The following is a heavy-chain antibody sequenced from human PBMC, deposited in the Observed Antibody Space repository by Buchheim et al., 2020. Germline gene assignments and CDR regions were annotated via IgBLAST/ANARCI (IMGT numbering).Heavy chain of an antibody. J-gene: IGHJ4*02. D-gene: IGHD3-9*01. CDR1: GFTFSSYW. CDR3: VRSPPGASTGYHFDS. V-gene: IGHV3-74*02. CDR2: VNTDGSCT. Sequence: EVRLVESGGGLVQPGGSLRLSCAASGFTFSSYWMHWVRQPRGTGLEWVSCVNTDGSCTIYADSVRGRFTISRDTAKNTLYLLINSLRTDDTAVYYCVRSPPGASTGYHFDSWGQGTL.